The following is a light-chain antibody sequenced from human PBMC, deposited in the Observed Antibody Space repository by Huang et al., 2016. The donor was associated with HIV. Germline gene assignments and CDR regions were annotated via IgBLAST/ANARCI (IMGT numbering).Light chain of an antibody. Sequence: EVVMTQSPGTLSVSPRERATLSCKTSQSIYNKLAWYQQKPGQAPRPLIYSTSTRATGVPARFSGGGYGTDFTLTISSLQSEDFGIYYCQHYSSWPPMYTFGQGTKLEI. V-gene: IGKV3-15*01. CDR2: STS. CDR1: QSIYNK. J-gene: IGKJ2*01. CDR3: QHYSSWPPMYT.